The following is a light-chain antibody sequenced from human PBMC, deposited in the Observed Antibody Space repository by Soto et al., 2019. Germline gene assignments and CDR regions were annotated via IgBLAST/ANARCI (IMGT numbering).Light chain of an antibody. Sequence: DIQMTHSPSTLSPSVVDRVTITCRASQSISSWLAWYQQKPGKAPKLLIYDASSLESGVPSRFSGSGSGTEFTLTISSLQPDDFATYYCQQYNSYWTFGQGTKVDIK. J-gene: IGKJ1*01. CDR1: QSISSW. CDR2: DAS. CDR3: QQYNSYWT. V-gene: IGKV1-5*01.